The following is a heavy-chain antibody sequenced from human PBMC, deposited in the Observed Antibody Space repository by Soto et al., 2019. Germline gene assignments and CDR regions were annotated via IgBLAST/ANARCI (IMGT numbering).Heavy chain of an antibody. CDR2: ISGSGGST. CDR3: AKEQLLWFGELTHFDY. Sequence: EVQLLESGGGLVQPGGSLRLSCAASGFTFSSYAMSWVRQAPGKGLEWVSAISGSGGSTYYADSVKGRFTISRDNSKNTRYLQMNSLRAEDTAVYYCAKEQLLWFGELTHFDYWGQGTLVTVSS. V-gene: IGHV3-23*01. D-gene: IGHD3-10*01. CDR1: GFTFSSYA. J-gene: IGHJ4*02.